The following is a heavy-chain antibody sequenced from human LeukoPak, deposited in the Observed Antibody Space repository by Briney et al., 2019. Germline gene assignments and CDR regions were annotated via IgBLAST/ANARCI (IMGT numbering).Heavy chain of an antibody. CDR1: GFTFDDYA. J-gene: IGHJ5*02. CDR2: ISWNSGSI. CDR3: AKDIGHAASQGWFDP. Sequence: PGGSLRLSCAASGFTFDDYAMHWVRHAPGKGLEWVSGISWNSGSIGYADSVKGRFTISRDNAKNSLYLQMNSLRAEDTALYYCAKDIGHAASQGWFDPWGQGTLVTVSS. V-gene: IGHV3-9*01.